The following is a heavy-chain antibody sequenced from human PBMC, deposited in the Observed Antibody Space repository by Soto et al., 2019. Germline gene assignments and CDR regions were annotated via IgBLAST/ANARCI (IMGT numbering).Heavy chain of an antibody. D-gene: IGHD3-10*01. J-gene: IGHJ6*03. Sequence: SETLSLSCTVSGGAISMGGYYWSWSRQHPGKGLEWIGYIYYSGSTYYNPSLKSRVTISVDTSKNQFSLKLSSVTAADTAVYYCAREGSEGYGSGSYHRDYYYYMDVWGKGTTVT. CDR2: IYYSGST. V-gene: IGHV4-31*03. CDR1: GGAISMGGYY. CDR3: AREGSEGYGSGSYHRDYYYYMDV.